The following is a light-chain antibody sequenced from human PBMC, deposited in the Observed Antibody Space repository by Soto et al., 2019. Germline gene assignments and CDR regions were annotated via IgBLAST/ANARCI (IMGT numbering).Light chain of an antibody. CDR3: SSHADSYNWV. Sequence: QSALTQPPSASGSPGQSVTISCTGTSSDVGGYNYVSWYQQHPGKAPNLMIYEVTQRPSGVPDRFSGSKSGNTASLTVSGLQAEDEADYYCSSHADSYNWVFGGGTKLTVL. CDR2: EVT. J-gene: IGLJ3*02. V-gene: IGLV2-8*01. CDR1: SSDVGGYNY.